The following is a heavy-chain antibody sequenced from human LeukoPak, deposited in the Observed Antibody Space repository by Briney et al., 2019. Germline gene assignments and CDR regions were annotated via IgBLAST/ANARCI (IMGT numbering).Heavy chain of an antibody. D-gene: IGHD2-2*01. Sequence: SETLFLTCAVYGRSFSGDYWSWIRQPPGKGLEWNGEINHSGSTHYNPSLKSRDTISVDTSNNQLSLKLSSVTGDDAAVYFCARHSSSSDAFDIWGQGTMVTVSS. CDR1: GRSFSGDY. J-gene: IGHJ3*02. CDR3: ARHSSSSDAFDI. CDR2: INHSGST. V-gene: IGHV4-34*01.